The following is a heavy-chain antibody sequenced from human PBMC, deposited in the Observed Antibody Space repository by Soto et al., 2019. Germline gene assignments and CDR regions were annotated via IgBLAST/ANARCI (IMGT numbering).Heavy chain of an antibody. J-gene: IGHJ4*02. CDR2: ISTYNGNT. CDR3: ARDHRYSSSFFDS. CDR1: GYAFSDHG. V-gene: IGHV1-18*04. D-gene: IGHD6-6*01. Sequence: QVRLVLSGDELKKPGASMKVSCQASGYAFSDHGITWVRQAPGQGLEWIGWISTYNGNTNYEQKFQGRVTVTTDASTTTAYMEVRSLTSDDTAVYYCARDHRYSSSFFDSWSQGTLITVSS.